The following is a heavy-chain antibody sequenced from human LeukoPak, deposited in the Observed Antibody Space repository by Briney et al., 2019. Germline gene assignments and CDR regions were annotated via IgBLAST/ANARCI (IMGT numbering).Heavy chain of an antibody. CDR3: ARGLLWFGDLGPVGNYYYYMDV. CDR2: IYTSGST. D-gene: IGHD3-10*01. J-gene: IGHJ6*03. CDR1: GGSISSGSYY. Sequence: PSEALSLTCTVSGGSISSGSYYWSWIRQPAGKGLEWIGRIYTSGSTNYNPSLKSRVTISVDTSKNQFSLKLSSVTAADTAVYYCARGLLWFGDLGPVGNYYYYMDVWGKGTTVTISS. V-gene: IGHV4-61*02.